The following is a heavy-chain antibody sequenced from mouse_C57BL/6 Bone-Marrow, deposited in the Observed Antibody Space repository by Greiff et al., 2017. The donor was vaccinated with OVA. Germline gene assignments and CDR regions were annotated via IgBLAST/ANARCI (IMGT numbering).Heavy chain of an antibody. V-gene: IGHV1-81*01. CDR3: ARRDYYGSSYEYFDV. CDR1: GYTFTSYG. D-gene: IGHD1-1*01. Sequence: VKLMESGAELARPGASVKLSCKASGYTFTSYGISWVKQRTGQGLEWIGEIYPRSGNTYYNEKFKGKATLTADKSSSTAYMELRSLTSEDSAVYFCARRDYYGSSYEYFDVWGTGTTVTVSS. J-gene: IGHJ1*03. CDR2: IYPRSGNT.